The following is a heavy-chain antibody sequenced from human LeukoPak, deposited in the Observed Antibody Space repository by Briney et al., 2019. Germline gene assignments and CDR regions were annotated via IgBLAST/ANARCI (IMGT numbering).Heavy chain of an antibody. Sequence: GGSLRLSCAASGFTFDDYAMHWVRQTPGKDLEWVSSICWNSVAIGYADSVKGRFTISRDNAKNSLYLQMNSLRAEDTAFYYCAKGPSVSGYFDYWGQGTLVTVSS. D-gene: IGHD3-3*01. CDR1: GFTFDDYA. J-gene: IGHJ4*02. CDR3: AKGPSVSGYFDY. CDR2: ICWNSVAI. V-gene: IGHV3-9*01.